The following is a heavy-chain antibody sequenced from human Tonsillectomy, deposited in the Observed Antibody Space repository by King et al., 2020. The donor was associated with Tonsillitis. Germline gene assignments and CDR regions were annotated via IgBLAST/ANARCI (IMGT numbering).Heavy chain of an antibody. V-gene: IGHV4-34*01. D-gene: IGHD4-17*01. CDR2: INHSGST. CDR1: GGSFSGYY. J-gene: IGHJ4*02. Sequence: VQLQQWGAGLLKPSETLSLTCAVYGGSFSGYYWSWIRQPPGKGLDWIGEINHSGSTNYNPSLKSRVTISVDTSKNQFSLRLSSATAADTAVYYCARVGYGTYFDYWGQGTLVTVSS. CDR3: ARVGYGTYFDY.